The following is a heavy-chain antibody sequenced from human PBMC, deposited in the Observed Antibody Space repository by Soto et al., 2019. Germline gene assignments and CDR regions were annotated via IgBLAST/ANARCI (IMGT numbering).Heavy chain of an antibody. J-gene: IGHJ4*02. V-gene: IGHV1-69*01. CDR1: GGTFSGYV. D-gene: IGHD3-16*01. Sequence: QLVQSGSEVKKPGSSVKVSCQASGGTFSGYVVTWVRQAPGQGLEWMGEFVPLFGTTNYAQRFSGRITITAEESTRTAYMELRTLRSDDTAVYYCATHGLGVSSPPYFVNWGQGTLVTVSS. CDR3: ATHGLGVSSPPYFVN. CDR2: FVPLFGTT.